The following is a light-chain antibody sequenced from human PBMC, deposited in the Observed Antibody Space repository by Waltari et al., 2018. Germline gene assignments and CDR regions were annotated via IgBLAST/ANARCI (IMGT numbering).Light chain of an antibody. CDR1: YSNICSNT. V-gene: IGLV1-44*01. CDR2: SSD. CDR3: ATWDDSLNGHMV. Sequence: QSVVPQPPSMSWTPGHPVTLSGSRSYSNICSNTVNLYQQRPETAPKLLIDSSDRRPSGVPDRFSGSKSGTSASLGISGLQSEDEADYYCATWDDSLNGHMVFGGGTKVTVL. J-gene: IGLJ2*01.